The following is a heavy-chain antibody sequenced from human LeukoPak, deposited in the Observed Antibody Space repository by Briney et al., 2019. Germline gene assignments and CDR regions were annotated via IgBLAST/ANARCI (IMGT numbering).Heavy chain of an antibody. CDR1: GYSFTSYW. J-gene: IGHJ4*02. CDR3: ARQADYYDSSGYSHLPSVDY. V-gene: IGHV5-51*01. Sequence: GESLKISCKGSGYSFTSYWIGWVRQMPGKGLEWMGIIYPGDSDTRYSPSFQGQVTISADKSISTAYLQWSSLKASDTAMYYCARQADYYDSSGYSHLPSVDYWGQGTLATVSS. D-gene: IGHD3-22*01. CDR2: IYPGDSDT.